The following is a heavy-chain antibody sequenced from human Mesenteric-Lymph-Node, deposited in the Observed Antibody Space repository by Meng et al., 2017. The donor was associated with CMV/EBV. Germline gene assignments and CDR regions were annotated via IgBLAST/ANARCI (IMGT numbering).Heavy chain of an antibody. D-gene: IGHD2-15*01. J-gene: IGHJ5*02. V-gene: IGHV1-2*02. CDR1: GYTFTGYY. CDR3: ARGRYCSGGSCYSRWFDP. CDR2: INPSSGST. Sequence: ASVKVSCKASGYTFTGYYMHWVRQAPGQGLEWMGWINPSSGSTNCAQKFQGRVTMTRDTSISTAYMELSRLRSDDTAVYYCARGRYCSGGSCYSRWFDPWGQGTLVTVSS.